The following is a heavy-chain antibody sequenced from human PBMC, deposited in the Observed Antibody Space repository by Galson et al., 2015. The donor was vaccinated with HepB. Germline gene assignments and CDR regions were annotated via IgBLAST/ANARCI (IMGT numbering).Heavy chain of an antibody. CDR1: GYNFNTYG. CDR3: ARGGMATLGGPTFDF. V-gene: IGHV1-18*01. D-gene: IGHD5-24*01. CDR2: ISGYNGNA. J-gene: IGHJ4*02. Sequence: SVKVSCKASGYNFNTYGISWVRQAPGQGLEWMGWISGYNGNANYAQKFQGRVTMTTDTSTSTAYMEMKSLRSDDTAMYYCARGGMATLGGPTFDFWGQGTLVTVSS.